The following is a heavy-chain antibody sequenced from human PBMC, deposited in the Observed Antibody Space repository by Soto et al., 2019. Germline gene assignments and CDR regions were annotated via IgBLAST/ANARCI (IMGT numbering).Heavy chain of an antibody. D-gene: IGHD2-8*02. CDR3: AKATATGGGAFDS. CDR1: GFTCSSYD. J-gene: IGHJ3*02. V-gene: IGHV3-23*01. Sequence: GGSLRLSCAASGFTCSSYDMSWVRQAPGKGLEWVSTILVGGSTHYPDSVKGRFTISRDNSKNTVFLQMNSLTAGDTAVYYCAKATATGGGAFDSRGQGTMVTVSS. CDR2: ILVGGST.